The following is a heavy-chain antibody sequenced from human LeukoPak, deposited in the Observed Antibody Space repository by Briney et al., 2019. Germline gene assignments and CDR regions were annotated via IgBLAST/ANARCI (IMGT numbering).Heavy chain of an antibody. J-gene: IGHJ3*02. V-gene: IGHV3-7*03. CDR3: AKDYGDYGGVMAFDI. D-gene: IGHD4-17*01. Sequence: PGGSLRLSCTASGFTFSNFWMGWVRQAPGKGLEWVANIKQDETEKFYLGSVKGRFTISRDNAKNSLYLQMNSLRAEDTALYYCAKDYGDYGGVMAFDIWGQGTMVTVSS. CDR1: GFTFSNFW. CDR2: IKQDETEK.